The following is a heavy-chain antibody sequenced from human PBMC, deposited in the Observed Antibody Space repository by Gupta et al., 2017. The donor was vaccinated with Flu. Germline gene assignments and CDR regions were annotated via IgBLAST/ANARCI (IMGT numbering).Heavy chain of an antibody. D-gene: IGHD1-1*01. CDR1: EFSLSTYN. CDR3: ARRCGSSRCHNPFNGMDV. Sequence: EEQLVQSGGGLVQPGGSLRLSCAASEFSLSTYNINWVRQAPGQGLQWISYINSGSTTIFYADSVWGRFTISRDDAKNSVFLQMNRLKDEDTAVYYCARRCGSSRCHNPFNGMDVWGQGTTVIVSS. J-gene: IGHJ6*02. V-gene: IGHV3-48*02. CDR2: INSGSTTI.